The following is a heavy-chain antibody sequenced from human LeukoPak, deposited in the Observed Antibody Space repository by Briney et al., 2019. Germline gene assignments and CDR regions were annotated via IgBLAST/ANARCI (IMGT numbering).Heavy chain of an antibody. Sequence: PSETLSLTCTVSGGSISSYYWSWIRQPPGKGLEWIGYIYYSGSTNYNPSLKSRVTISVDTSKNQFSLKLSSVTAADTAVYYCARPRWDYGSGSSNWFDPWGQGTLVTVSS. CDR2: IYYSGST. D-gene: IGHD3-10*01. J-gene: IGHJ5*02. V-gene: IGHV4-59*01. CDR1: GGSISSYY. CDR3: ARPRWDYGSGSSNWFDP.